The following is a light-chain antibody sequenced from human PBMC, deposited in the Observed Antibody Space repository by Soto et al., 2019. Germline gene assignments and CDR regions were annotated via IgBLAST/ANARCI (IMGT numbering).Light chain of an antibody. CDR1: SSDVGGYNY. J-gene: IGLJ1*01. CDR3: CSYTTSNTRQIV. CDR2: DVS. Sequence: QSVLTQPASVSGSPGQSITISCTGTSSDVGGYNYVSWDQQHPGKAPKLMIYDVSNRPSGVSNRFSGSKSGNTASLTISGLQAEDEADYYCCSYTTSNTRQIVFGTGTKVTVL. V-gene: IGLV2-14*01.